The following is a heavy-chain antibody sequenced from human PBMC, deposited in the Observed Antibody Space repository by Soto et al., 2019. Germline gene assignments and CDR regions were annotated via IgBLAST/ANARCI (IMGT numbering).Heavy chain of an antibody. CDR3: ARFTRGSSGDY. J-gene: IGHJ4*02. V-gene: IGHV3-7*01. CDR2: IKEDGSDK. D-gene: IGHD6-25*01. CDR1: GFTFNTYW. Sequence: EVQLVESGGDLVQPGGSLRLSCVASGFTFNTYWMSWVRQAPGKGLEWVANIKEDGSDKYYVDSVKGRFTISRDNAKNLLYRPMNSLGAGGTAMYYCARFTRGSSGDYWGQGTVVTVSS.